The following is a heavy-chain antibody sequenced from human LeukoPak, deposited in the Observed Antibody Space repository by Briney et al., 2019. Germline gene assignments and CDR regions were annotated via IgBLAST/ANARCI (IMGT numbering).Heavy chain of an antibody. D-gene: IGHD4-23*01. CDR3: ARGTTVVTPGDY. CDR1: GYTFTGYY. V-gene: IGHV1-2*02. CDR2: INPNSGGT. J-gene: IGHJ4*02. Sequence: ASVKVSCKASGYTFTGYYMHCVRQAPGQGLEWMGWINPNSGGTNYAQRFQGRVTMTRDTSISTAYMELSRLRSDDTAVYYCARGTTVVTPGDYWGQGTLVTVSS.